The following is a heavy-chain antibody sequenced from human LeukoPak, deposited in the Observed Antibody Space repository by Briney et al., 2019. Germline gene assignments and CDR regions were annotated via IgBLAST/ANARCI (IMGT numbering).Heavy chain of an antibody. J-gene: IGHJ4*02. CDR1: GFTFSSYW. Sequence: PGGSLRLSCAASGFTFSSYWMHWVRQAPGKGLMWVSRINSDGSSTNYADSVKGRFTISRDNAKNTLYLQMNSLRAEDTAVYYCARPTTLRNDLGYWGRGSLVTV. V-gene: IGHV3-74*01. CDR3: ARPTTLRNDLGY. CDR2: INSDGSST. D-gene: IGHD1-1*01.